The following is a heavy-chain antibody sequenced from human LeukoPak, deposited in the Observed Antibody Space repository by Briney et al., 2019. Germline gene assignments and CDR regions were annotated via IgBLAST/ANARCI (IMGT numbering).Heavy chain of an antibody. D-gene: IGHD2-2*01. J-gene: IGHJ4*02. CDR3: TRRIMGSSWSDW. CDR1: GSSTSSSNYY. Sequence: PSETLSLTCSVSGSSTSSSNYYWGWVRQPPGKGLEWIGNIYHSGSVFYSPSLKSRATISVDTSKDQFSLKLTSVTAADTAVYYCTRRIMGSSWSDWWGQGTLVTVSS. CDR2: IYHSGSV. V-gene: IGHV4-39*01.